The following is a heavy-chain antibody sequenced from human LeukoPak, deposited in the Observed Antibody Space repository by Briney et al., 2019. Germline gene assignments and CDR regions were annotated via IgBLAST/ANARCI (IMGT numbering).Heavy chain of an antibody. Sequence: GGSLRLSCAASGFTFSSYEMNWVRQAPGKGLEWVSYISSSGSTIYYADSVKGRFTISRDNAKNSLYLQMNSLRAEDTAVYYCARAHRDQLPHFDYWGQGTLVTVSS. D-gene: IGHD2-2*01. CDR3: ARAHRDQLPHFDY. J-gene: IGHJ4*02. CDR1: GFTFSSYE. CDR2: ISSSGSTI. V-gene: IGHV3-48*03.